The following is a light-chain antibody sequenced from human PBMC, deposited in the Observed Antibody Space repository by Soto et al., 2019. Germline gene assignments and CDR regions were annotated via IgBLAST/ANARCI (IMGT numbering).Light chain of an antibody. Sequence: EIVMTQSPATLSVSPGERVTVSCRASQSVSNNLAWYQKTPGQAPRLLIYGASTRATGIPARFSGGGSGTEFTLTISILKSEDFAVYYCQQYNNWWTFGQGTRVEIK. CDR1: QSVSNN. J-gene: IGKJ1*01. V-gene: IGKV3-15*01. CDR3: QQYNNWWT. CDR2: GAS.